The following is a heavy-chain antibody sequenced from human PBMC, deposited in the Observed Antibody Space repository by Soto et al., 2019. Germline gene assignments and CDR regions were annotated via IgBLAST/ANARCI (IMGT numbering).Heavy chain of an antibody. CDR2: IWYDGSNK. V-gene: IGHV3-33*01. D-gene: IGHD1-1*01. Sequence: GGSLRLSCAASGFTFSSYGMHWVRQAPGKGLEWVAVIWYDGSNKYYADSVKGRFTISRDNSKNTLYLQMNSLRAEDTAVYYCEREQRDLRRKGIGYWGPGTLLTVSS. J-gene: IGHJ4*02. CDR3: EREQRDLRRKGIGY. CDR1: GFTFSSYG.